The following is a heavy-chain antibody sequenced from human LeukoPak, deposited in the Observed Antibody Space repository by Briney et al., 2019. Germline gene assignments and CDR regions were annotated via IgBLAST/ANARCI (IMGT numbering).Heavy chain of an antibody. Sequence: GGPLRLSCAACGFTFSSYAMSGVGQAPGKGLEGVSAISGSGGSTYYADSVKGRFTISRDNSKNTLYLQMKTLRARDAAGSFCSKDKVVAATESFDYWGQGTLVTVSS. D-gene: IGHD2-15*01. J-gene: IGHJ4*02. CDR2: ISGSGGST. CDR3: SKDKVVAATESFDY. V-gene: IGHV3-23*01. CDR1: GFTFSSYA.